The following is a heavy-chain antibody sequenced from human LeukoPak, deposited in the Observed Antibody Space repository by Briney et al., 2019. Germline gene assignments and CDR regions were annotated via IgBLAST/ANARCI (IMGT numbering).Heavy chain of an antibody. D-gene: IGHD2-2*01. CDR3: AHSTSGTYDY. CDR2: IYWDDYK. V-gene: IGHV2-5*02. Sequence: TLSLTCTVSGGSISSSSYYWGWIRQPPGKALEWLALIYWDDYKHYSPSLKSRLTITKDTSKNQVVLTMTNMDPVDTATYYCAHSTSGTYDYWGQGTLVTVSS. J-gene: IGHJ4*02. CDR1: GGSISSSSYY.